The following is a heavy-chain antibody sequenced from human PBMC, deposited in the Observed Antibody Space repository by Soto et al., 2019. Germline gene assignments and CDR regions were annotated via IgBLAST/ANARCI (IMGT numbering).Heavy chain of an antibody. V-gene: IGHV3-11*06. J-gene: IGHJ5*02. CDR1: GFTFSDYY. Sequence: QVQLVESGGGLVTPGGSLRLSCASSGFTFSDYYMSWIRQAPGKGLEWLSYIIPGSRYPAYADSVKGRFTISRDNPKGSLSPQMNSPTMGGTGIHYLGSSGGGGPVGPWGQGSMVTVSS. CDR3: GSSGGGGPVGP. D-gene: IGHD6-25*01. CDR2: IIPGSRYP.